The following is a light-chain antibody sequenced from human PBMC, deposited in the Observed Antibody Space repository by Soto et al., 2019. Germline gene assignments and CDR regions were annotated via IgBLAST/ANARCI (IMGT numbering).Light chain of an antibody. CDR1: QSVTRNY. CDR2: AAS. CDR3: QHYGSSPFT. J-gene: IGKJ2*01. V-gene: IGKV3-20*01. Sequence: EIVLTQSPGTLSLSPGERATLSCRVSQSVTRNYLAWYRQKPGQAPRLLIYAASSRATGTPDRFSGSGSGTDFTLTISRLEPEDFAMYFCQHYGSSPFTFGQGSKLEMK.